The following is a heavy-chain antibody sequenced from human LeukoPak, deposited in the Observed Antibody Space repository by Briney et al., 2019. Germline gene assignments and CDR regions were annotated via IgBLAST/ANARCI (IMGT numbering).Heavy chain of an antibody. J-gene: IGHJ6*04. Sequence: SVKVSCKASGSTFSSYAISWVRQAPGQGLEWMGGIIPIFGTANYAQKFQGRVTITADESTSTAYMELSSLRSEDTAVYYCASIPSITMVRGVHYYYYGMDVWSKGTTVTVSS. CDR1: GSTFSSYA. CDR3: ASIPSITMVRGVHYYYYGMDV. CDR2: IIPIFGTA. D-gene: IGHD3-10*01. V-gene: IGHV1-69*01.